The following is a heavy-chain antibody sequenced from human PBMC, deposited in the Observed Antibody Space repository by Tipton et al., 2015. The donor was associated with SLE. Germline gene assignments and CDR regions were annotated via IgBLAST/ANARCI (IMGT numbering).Heavy chain of an antibody. D-gene: IGHD5-18*01. CDR3: ARDDGYGWERNAFDI. Sequence: TLSLTCTVSGGSISSGDYYWSWIRQPPGKGLEWIGYIYYSGSTYYNPSLKSRVTISVDTSKNQFSLKLSSVTAADTAVYYCARDDGYGWERNAFDIWGQGTMVTVSS. V-gene: IGHV4-30-4*01. CDR2: IYYSGST. CDR1: GGSISSGDYY. J-gene: IGHJ3*02.